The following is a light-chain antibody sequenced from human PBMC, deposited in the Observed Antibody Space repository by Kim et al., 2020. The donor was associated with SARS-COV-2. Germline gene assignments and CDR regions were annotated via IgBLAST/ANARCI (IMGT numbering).Light chain of an antibody. J-gene: IGLJ3*02. CDR3: GTWDSSLSAWV. V-gene: IGLV1-51*01. CDR2: DKN. Sequence: GQQVTSSCSGSSSNIGNKYVSWYHQLPGTAPKLLIYDKNKRPSGIPDRFSASKSGTSATLGITGLQTGDEADYYCGTWDSSLSAWVFGGGTQLTVL. CDR1: SSNIGNKY.